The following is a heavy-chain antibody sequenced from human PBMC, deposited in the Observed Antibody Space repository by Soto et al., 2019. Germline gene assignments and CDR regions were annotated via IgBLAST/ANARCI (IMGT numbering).Heavy chain of an antibody. Sequence: QVQLVQSGAEVKEPGSSVRVSCKASGGTFDNFIMNWVRQTPGQGLEWMGGIVPMLGTPTYAEKFKGRVTISATGSTSTMYMEVTRLRSEDTAIYYCARNGTYSSSLSQYSGMDVWGQGTKVTVYS. D-gene: IGHD1-26*01. CDR3: ARNGTYSSSLSQYSGMDV. V-gene: IGHV1-69*01. CDR1: GGTFDNFI. J-gene: IGHJ6*02. CDR2: IVPMLGTP.